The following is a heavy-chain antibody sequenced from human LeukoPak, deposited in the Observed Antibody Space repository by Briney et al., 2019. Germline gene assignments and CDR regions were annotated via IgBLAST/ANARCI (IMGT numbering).Heavy chain of an antibody. CDR2: INPNSGGT. V-gene: IGHV1-2*06. Sequence: GASVKVSCKASGYTFTGYYMHWVRQAPGQGLEWMGRINPNSGGTNYAQKFQGRVTMTRDTSISTAYMELCRLRSDDTAVYYCARESWLVQGYVVCGGDGWFDPWGQGTLVTVSS. CDR1: GYTFTGYY. J-gene: IGHJ5*02. CDR3: ARESWLVQGYVVCGGDGWFDP. D-gene: IGHD6-19*01.